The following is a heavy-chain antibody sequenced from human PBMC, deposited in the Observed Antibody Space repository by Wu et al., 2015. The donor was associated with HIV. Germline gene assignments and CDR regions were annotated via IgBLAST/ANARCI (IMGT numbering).Heavy chain of an antibody. J-gene: IGHJ4*02. D-gene: IGHD1-26*01. CDR2: INPESADT. Sequence: QVQLVQSGTEMKKSGASMIVSCKTSGYTFTGYCIHWVRQAPGQGLEWMGWINPESADTKIAQTFKGRIIMTSDTSTTTVYMELSSLRSDDTAVFFCARTILYSGSYFDYWGQGTLVTVSS. CDR1: GYTFTGYC. V-gene: IGHV1-2*02. CDR3: ARTILYSGSYFDY.